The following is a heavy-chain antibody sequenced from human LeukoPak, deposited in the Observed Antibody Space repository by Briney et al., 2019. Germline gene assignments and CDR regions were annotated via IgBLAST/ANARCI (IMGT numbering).Heavy chain of an antibody. Sequence: HTGGSLRLSCAASGFTFSSYGMQWVRQAPGKGLEWVAVIWYDGSNKYYADSVKGRFTISRDNSKYTLYLQMNSLRAEDTAVYFCARAPIDYMVSGGFDYWGQGTLVTVSS. CDR1: GFTFSSYG. J-gene: IGHJ4*02. V-gene: IGHV3-33*01. CDR3: ARAPIDYMVSGGFDY. D-gene: IGHD3-10*01. CDR2: IWYDGSNK.